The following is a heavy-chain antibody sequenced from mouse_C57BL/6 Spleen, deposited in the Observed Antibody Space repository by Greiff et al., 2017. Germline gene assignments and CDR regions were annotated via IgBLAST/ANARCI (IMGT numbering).Heavy chain of an antibody. CDR2: INPNNGGT. Sequence: VQLKQSGPELVKPGASVKISCKASGYTFTDYYMNWVKQSHGKSLEWIGDINPNNGGTSYNQKIKGKATLTVDKSSSTAYMELRSLTSEDSGVYYCASITTLGYWGQGTTLTVSS. CDR3: ASITTLGY. J-gene: IGHJ2*01. D-gene: IGHD1-2*01. V-gene: IGHV1-26*01. CDR1: GYTFTDYY.